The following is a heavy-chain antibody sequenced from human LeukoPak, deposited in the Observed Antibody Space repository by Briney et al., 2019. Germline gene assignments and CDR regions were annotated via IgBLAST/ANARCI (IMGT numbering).Heavy chain of an antibody. CDR1: GYTFTGYY. CDR2: INPNSGGT. V-gene: IGHV1-2*02. CDR3: ARVSGDQDAFDI. Sequence: GASVTVSCKASGYTFTGYYMHWVRQAPGQGLEWMGWINPNSGGTNYAQKFQGRVTMTRDTSISTAYMELSRLRSDDTAVYYCARVSGDQDAFDIWGQGTMVTVSS. D-gene: IGHD4-17*01. J-gene: IGHJ3*02.